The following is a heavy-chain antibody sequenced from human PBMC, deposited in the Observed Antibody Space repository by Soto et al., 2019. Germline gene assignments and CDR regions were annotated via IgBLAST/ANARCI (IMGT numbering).Heavy chain of an antibody. Sequence: PSETLSLTCAVYGGSFSGYYWSWIRQPPGKGLEWIGEINHSGSTNYNPSLKSRVTISVDTSKNQFSLKLSSVTAADTAVYYCARGPSYDFWSGYYYYGMDVWGQGTTVTSP. J-gene: IGHJ6*02. CDR2: INHSGST. D-gene: IGHD3-3*01. V-gene: IGHV4-34*01. CDR3: ARGPSYDFWSGYYYYGMDV. CDR1: GGSFSGYY.